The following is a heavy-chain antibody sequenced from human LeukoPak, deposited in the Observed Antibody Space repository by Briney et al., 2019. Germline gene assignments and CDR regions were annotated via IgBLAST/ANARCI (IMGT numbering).Heavy chain of an antibody. CDR3: ARPSGYDHGLDY. Sequence: PSETLSLTCTVSGYSISSGYYWGWIRQPPGKGLEWIGSIYHSGSTYYNPSLKSRVTISVDTSKNQFSLKLSSVTAADTAVYYCARPSGYDHGLDYWGQGTLVTVSS. CDR2: IYHSGST. V-gene: IGHV4-38-2*02. J-gene: IGHJ4*02. CDR1: GYSISSGYY. D-gene: IGHD5-12*01.